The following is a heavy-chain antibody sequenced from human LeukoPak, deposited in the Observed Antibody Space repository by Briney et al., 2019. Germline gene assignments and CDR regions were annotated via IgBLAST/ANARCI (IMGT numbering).Heavy chain of an antibody. J-gene: IGHJ4*02. D-gene: IGHD3-16*01. CDR2: IYYSGST. CDR1: GASFSGYY. V-gene: IGHV4-59*01. CDR3: ARGRLAPGYYFDY. Sequence: SETLSLTCAISGASFSGYYWSWIRQPPGKGLEWIGYIYYSGSTNYNPSLKSRVTISVDTSKNQFSLKLSSVTAADTAVYYCARGRLAPGYYFDYWGQGTLVTVSS.